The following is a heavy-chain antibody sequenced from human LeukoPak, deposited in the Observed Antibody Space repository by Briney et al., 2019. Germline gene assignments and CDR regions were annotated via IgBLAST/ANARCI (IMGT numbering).Heavy chain of an antibody. CDR2: ISSSGSTI. CDR3: ARDVEATTSQFDY. V-gene: IGHV3-48*03. J-gene: IGHJ4*02. CDR1: GFAFSSYE. D-gene: IGHD1-26*01. Sequence: GGSLRPSCAASGFAFSSYELNWVRQAPGKGLEWVSYISSSGSTIYYADSVKGRFTISRDNAKNSLYLQMNSLRAEDTAVYYCARDVEATTSQFDYWGQGTLVTVSS.